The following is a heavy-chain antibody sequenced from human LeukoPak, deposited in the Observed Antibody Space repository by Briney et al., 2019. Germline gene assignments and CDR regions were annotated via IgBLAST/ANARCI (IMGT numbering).Heavy chain of an antibody. CDR2: IYTSGST. CDR1: GGSISSYY. D-gene: IGHD4-17*01. J-gene: IGHJ6*03. CDR3: ARTADDYGDYGRLDYYYYYYMDV. V-gene: IGHV4-4*09. Sequence: PSETLSLTCTVSGGSISSYYWSWIRQPPGKGLEWIGYIYTSGSTNYNPSLKSRVTISVDTSKNQFSLKLSSVTAADTAVYYCARTADDYGDYGRLDYYYYYYMDVWGKGTTVTVSS.